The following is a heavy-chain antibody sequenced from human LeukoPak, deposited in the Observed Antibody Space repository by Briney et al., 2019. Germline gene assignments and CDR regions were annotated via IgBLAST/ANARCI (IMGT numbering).Heavy chain of an antibody. D-gene: IGHD5-24*01. J-gene: IGHJ4*02. CDR1: GFTFSDYY. Sequence: GGSLRLSCAASGFTFSDYYMSWIRQAPGKGLDWVSYISSSGSTIYYADSVKGRFTISRDNAKNSLYLQMDSLRAEDTAVYYCARVSRDGYNLPDYWGQGTLVAVSS. V-gene: IGHV3-11*01. CDR2: ISSSGSTI. CDR3: ARVSRDGYNLPDY.